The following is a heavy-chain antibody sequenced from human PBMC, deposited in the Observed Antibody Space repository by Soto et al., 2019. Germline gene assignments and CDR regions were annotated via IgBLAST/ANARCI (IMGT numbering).Heavy chain of an antibody. CDR2: ISAYNGNT. CDR3: ARITMVRGVIITWDY. CDR1: GYTFTSYG. V-gene: IGHV1-18*01. Sequence: ASVKVSCKASGYTFTSYGISWVRQAPGQGLEWMGWISAYNGNTNYAQKLQGRVTMTTDTSTSTAYMGLRSLRSDDTAVYYCARITMVRGVIITWDYWGQGTLVTVSS. D-gene: IGHD3-10*01. J-gene: IGHJ4*02.